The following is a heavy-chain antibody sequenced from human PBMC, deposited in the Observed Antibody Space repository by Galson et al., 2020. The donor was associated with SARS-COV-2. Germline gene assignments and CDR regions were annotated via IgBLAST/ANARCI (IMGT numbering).Heavy chain of an antibody. CDR3: ATGAPFSGSVLDS. Sequence: GGSLRLSCAASGFTFSNVWMIWVRQAPGKGLEWVGRIKSKSAGEIIDSAAPVQGRFTISRDDSKNTLYLQMNSLQTEDTGLYFCATGAPFSGSVLDSWGQGTLVTVSS. V-gene: IGHV3-15*07. CDR2: IKSKSAGEII. CDR1: GFTFSNVW. D-gene: IGHD3-22*01. J-gene: IGHJ4*02.